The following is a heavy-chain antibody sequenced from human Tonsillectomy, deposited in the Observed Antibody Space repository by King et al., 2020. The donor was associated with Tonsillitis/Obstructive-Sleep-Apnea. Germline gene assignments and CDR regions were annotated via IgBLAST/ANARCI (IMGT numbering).Heavy chain of an antibody. J-gene: IGHJ5*02. CDR3: TTNLGYCSGTNCPGMRFDP. CDR2: IKSKTDGGTT. V-gene: IGHV3-15*01. CDR1: GFTFSNAW. Sequence: VQLVESGGDLVKPGGSLRLSCATSGFTFSNAWMSWVRQAPGKGLEWVGRIKSKTDGGTTDYAAPVNGRFTISRDDSENTLYLQMNSLRTEDTAVYYCTTNLGYCSGTNCPGMRFDPWGQGTLVTVSS. D-gene: IGHD2-2*01.